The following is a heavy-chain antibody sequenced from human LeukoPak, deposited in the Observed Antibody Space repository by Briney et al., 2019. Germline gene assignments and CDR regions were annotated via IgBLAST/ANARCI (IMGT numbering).Heavy chain of an antibody. CDR2: IIPIFGTA. Sequence: SVKVSCKASGGTFSSYAISWVRQAPGQGLEWMGGIIPIFGTANYAQKFQGRVTITADESTSTAYMELSSPRSEDTAVYYCARCGYSYGYYYYYGMDVWGQGTTVTVSS. CDR1: GGTFSSYA. J-gene: IGHJ6*02. D-gene: IGHD5-18*01. CDR3: ARCGYSYGYYYYYGMDV. V-gene: IGHV1-69*13.